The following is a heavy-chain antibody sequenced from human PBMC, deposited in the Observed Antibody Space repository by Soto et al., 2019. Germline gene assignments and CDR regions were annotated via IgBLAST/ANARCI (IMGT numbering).Heavy chain of an antibody. Sequence: FLRLSSEGPGSFINAYGMHWFRQGPGKGLQWVAVTRFDGCTEYSADSERGRLPVSRDSPSNTFYHQLTNLRRDDTARYYCAKYHNSNGLGCGHWGQGALVTVSS. CDR3: AKYHNSNGLGCGH. D-gene: IGHD4-4*01. CDR2: TRFDGCTE. V-gene: IGHV3-30*18. CDR1: GSFINAYG. J-gene: IGHJ4*02.